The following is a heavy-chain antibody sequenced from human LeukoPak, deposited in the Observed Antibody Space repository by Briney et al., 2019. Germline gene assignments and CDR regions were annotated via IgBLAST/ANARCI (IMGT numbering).Heavy chain of an antibody. J-gene: IGHJ4*02. V-gene: IGHV3-48*02. CDR1: GVTFSSYS. CDR2: ISSSISTI. D-gene: IGHD1-26*01. CDR3: ARGAAEHSGSYYWDLFPKTEFDY. Sequence: SGGSLRLSCAASGVTFSSYSMNWVRQAPGKGLEWVSYISSSISTIYYADSVKGRFTISRDNAKNSLYLQMNSLRDEDTAVYYCARGAAEHSGSYYWDLFPKTEFDYWGQGTLVTVSS.